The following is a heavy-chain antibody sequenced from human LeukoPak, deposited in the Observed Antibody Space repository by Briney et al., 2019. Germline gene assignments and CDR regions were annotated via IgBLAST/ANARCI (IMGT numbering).Heavy chain of an antibody. Sequence: PSETLSLTCTVSGGSISSYYWSWIRQPPGKGLEWIGYIYYSGSTNYNPSLKSRVTISVDTSKNQFSLKLSSVTAADTAVYYCAREGLITMIGYFDYWGQGTLVTVSS. CDR1: GGSISSYY. CDR3: AREGLITMIGYFDY. D-gene: IGHD3-22*01. CDR2: IYYSGST. J-gene: IGHJ4*02. V-gene: IGHV4-59*12.